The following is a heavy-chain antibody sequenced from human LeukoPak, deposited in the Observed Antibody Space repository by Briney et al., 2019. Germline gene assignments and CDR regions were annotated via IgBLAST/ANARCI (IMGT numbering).Heavy chain of an antibody. V-gene: IGHV3-30*04. CDR3: ARDTRFRYYFDY. CDR1: GFTFSSYA. Sequence: GGSLRLSCAASGFTFSSYAMHWVRQVPGKGLEWVAVISYDGSNKYYADSVKGRFTISRDNSKNTLYLQMNSLRAEDTAVYYYARDTRFRYYFDYWGQGTLVPVSS. CDR2: ISYDGSNK. J-gene: IGHJ4*02.